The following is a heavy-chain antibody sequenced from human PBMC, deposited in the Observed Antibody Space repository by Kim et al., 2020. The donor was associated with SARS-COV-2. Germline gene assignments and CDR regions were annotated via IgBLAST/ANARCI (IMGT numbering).Heavy chain of an antibody. D-gene: IGHD1-7*01. CDR1: GYSFTSYW. CDR2: IYPGDSDT. J-gene: IGHJ6*02. Sequence: GESLKISCKGSGYSFTSYWIGWVRQMPGKGLEWMGIIYPGDSDTRYSPSFQGQVTISADKSISTAYLQWSSLKASDTAMYYCARGAPHSKPYNWNYYYYYGMDVWGQGTTVTVSS. V-gene: IGHV5-51*01. CDR3: ARGAPHSKPYNWNYYYYYGMDV.